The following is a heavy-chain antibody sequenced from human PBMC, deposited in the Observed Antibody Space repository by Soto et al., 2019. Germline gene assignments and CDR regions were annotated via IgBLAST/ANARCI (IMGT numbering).Heavy chain of an antibody. V-gene: IGHV4-59*08. J-gene: IGHJ5*02. CDR1: GGSISSYY. CDR2: IYYSGST. D-gene: IGHD4-17*01. Sequence: QVQLQESGPGLVKPSETLSLTCTVSGGSISSYYWSWIRQPPGKGLEWIGYIYYSGSTNNNPSLNRQVTISVEASKRLFCLKTSSVTTPDTTVYYCARRNGDYPLWGGWSDPRGQGSLITVSS. CDR3: ARRNGDYPLWGGWSDP.